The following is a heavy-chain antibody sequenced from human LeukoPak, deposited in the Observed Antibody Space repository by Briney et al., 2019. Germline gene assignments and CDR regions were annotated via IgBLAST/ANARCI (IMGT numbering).Heavy chain of an antibody. CDR2: ISWDSSYT. V-gene: IGHV3-11*06. CDR1: GFTFSDYY. J-gene: IGHJ4*02. CDR3: ARDLTGPDY. Sequence: GGSLRLSCAASGFTFSDYYMSWIRQAPGGGLEWVSYISWDSSYTSYADSVKGRFTISRDNAKNTLYLQMSSLRAEDTAVYYCARDLTGPDYWGQGTLVTVSS. D-gene: IGHD4-11*01.